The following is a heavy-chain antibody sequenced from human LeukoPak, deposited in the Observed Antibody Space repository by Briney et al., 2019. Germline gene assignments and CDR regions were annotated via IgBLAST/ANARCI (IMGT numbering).Heavy chain of an antibody. J-gene: IGHJ4*02. D-gene: IGHD2-8*01. CDR3: SRENGAFSPFGY. Sequence: SGTLSLTCAVSGGSISNTNWCSCVRQPPGQGLEWIGEITLTGLTHYNPSLESRVTVSLDKSKNQLSVNLPSVTAADTAVYYCSRENGAFSPFGYWGQGTLVTVSS. CDR1: GGSISNTNW. V-gene: IGHV4-4*02. CDR2: ITLTGLT.